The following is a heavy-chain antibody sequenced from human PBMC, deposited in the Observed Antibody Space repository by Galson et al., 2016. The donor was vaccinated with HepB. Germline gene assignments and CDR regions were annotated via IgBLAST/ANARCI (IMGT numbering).Heavy chain of an antibody. CDR2: ISHSGSIV. D-gene: IGHD2-21*02. Sequence: SLRLSCAASGFTFSNYGMHWVRQAPGKGLEWVSYISHSGSIVYYADSVKGRLTISRDNVKNSLFLQMNSLRVEDTAVYYCAKSGPRDPDCGGDCYVICFHSWGQGTLVTVSS. V-gene: IGHV3-48*03. CDR3: AKSGPRDPDCGGDCYVICFHS. J-gene: IGHJ1*01. CDR1: GFTFSNYG.